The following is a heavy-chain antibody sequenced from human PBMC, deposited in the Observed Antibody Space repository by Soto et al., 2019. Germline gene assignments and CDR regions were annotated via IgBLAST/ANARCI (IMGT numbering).Heavy chain of an antibody. CDR3: ARGMEYYYGSGSHNPCDY. D-gene: IGHD3-10*01. J-gene: IGHJ4*02. Sequence: PSETLSLTCTVSGGSISSGDYYWSWIRQPPGKGLEWIGYIYYSGSTYYNPSLKSRVTISVDTSKNQFSLKLSSVTAADTAVYYCARGMEYYYGSGSHNPCDYWGQGTLVTVSS. CDR2: IYYSGST. CDR1: GGSISSGDYY. V-gene: IGHV4-30-4*01.